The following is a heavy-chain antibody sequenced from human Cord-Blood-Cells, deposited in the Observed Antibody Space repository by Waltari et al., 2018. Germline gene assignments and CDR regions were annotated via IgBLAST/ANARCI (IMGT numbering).Heavy chain of an antibody. CDR3: ARDQNTDCSSTSCYYYYGMDV. CDR2: IIPIFGTA. V-gene: IGHV1-69*01. CDR1: GGTFSSYA. D-gene: IGHD2-2*01. Sequence: QVQLVQYGAEVKKPGSSVKVSCKASGGTFSSYAISWVRQAPGQGLEWMGGIIPIFGTANYAQKFQGRVTITADESTSTAYMELSSLRSEDTAVYYCARDQNTDCSSTSCYYYYGMDVWGQGTTVTVSS. J-gene: IGHJ6*02.